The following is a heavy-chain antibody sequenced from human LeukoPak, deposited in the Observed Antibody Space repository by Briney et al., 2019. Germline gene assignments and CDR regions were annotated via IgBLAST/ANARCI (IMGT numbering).Heavy chain of an antibody. D-gene: IGHD3-10*01. CDR3: AKPGFGDLYNWFDP. Sequence: GGSLRLSCAASGFTFSRYGMSWVRQAPGKGLEWVSAISGSGGSTYYADSVKGRFTISRDNSKNTLYLQMNSLRAEDTAVYYCAKPGFGDLYNWFDPWGQGTLVTVSS. CDR1: GFTFSRYG. V-gene: IGHV3-23*01. CDR2: ISGSGGST. J-gene: IGHJ5*02.